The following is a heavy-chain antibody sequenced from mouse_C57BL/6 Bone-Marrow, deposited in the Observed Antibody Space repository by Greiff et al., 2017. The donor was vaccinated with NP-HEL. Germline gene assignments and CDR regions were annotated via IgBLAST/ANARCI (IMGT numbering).Heavy chain of an antibody. J-gene: IGHJ2*01. CDR2: IYPRSGNT. V-gene: IGHV1-81*01. CDR1: GYTFTSYG. Sequence: VKLMESGAELARPGASVKLSCKASGYTFTSYGISWVKQRTGQGLEWIGEIYPRSGNTYYNEKFKGKATLTADKSSSTAYMELRSLTSEDSAVYFCARPGGLLWSDYWGQGTTLTVSS. D-gene: IGHD2-1*01. CDR3: ARPGGLLWSDY.